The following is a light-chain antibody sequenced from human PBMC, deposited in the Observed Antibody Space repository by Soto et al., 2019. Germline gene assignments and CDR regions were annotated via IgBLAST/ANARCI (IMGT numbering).Light chain of an antibody. CDR1: QGIYNH. CDR3: QQYYSYPLT. J-gene: IGKJ4*01. V-gene: IGKV1-16*01. CDR2: TVS. Sequence: DIQMTQSPSSLSASEGDRVTITCRASQGIYNHLAWFQLKPGKAPKSLIYTVSSLESGVPSRFSGSGSATDFTLTISSLQPEDFATYYCQQYYSYPLTFGGGTKWIS.